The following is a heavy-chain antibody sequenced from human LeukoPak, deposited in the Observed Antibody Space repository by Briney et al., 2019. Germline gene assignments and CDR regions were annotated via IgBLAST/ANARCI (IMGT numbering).Heavy chain of an antibody. Sequence: PSETLSLTCTVSGYSISSGYYWGWIRQPPGKGLEWIGSIYHSGSTYYNPSLKSRVTISVDTSKNQFSLKLSSVTAADTAVYYCAREPKYSSSPVLLWYFDLWGRGTLVTVSS. J-gene: IGHJ2*01. CDR1: GYSISSGYY. CDR3: AREPKYSSSPVLLWYFDL. D-gene: IGHD6-13*01. V-gene: IGHV4-38-2*02. CDR2: IYHSGST.